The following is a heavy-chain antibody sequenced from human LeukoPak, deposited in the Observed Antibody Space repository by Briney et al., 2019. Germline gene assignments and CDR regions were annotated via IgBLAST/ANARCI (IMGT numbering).Heavy chain of an antibody. Sequence: PSETLSLTCTVSGGSISSSSYYWGWIRQPPGKGLEWIGSIYYSGSTYYNPSLKSRVTISVDTSKNQFSLKLSSVTAADTAVYYCARDVKIEGDGGNSGGNWFDPWGQGTLVTVSS. CDR1: GGSISSSSYY. CDR2: IYYSGST. CDR3: ARDVKIEGDGGNSGGNWFDP. D-gene: IGHD4-23*01. V-gene: IGHV4-39*07. J-gene: IGHJ5*02.